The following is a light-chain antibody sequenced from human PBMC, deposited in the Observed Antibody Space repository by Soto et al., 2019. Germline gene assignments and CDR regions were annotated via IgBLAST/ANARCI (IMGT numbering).Light chain of an antibody. CDR2: DDS. Sequence: SYELTQPPSVSVAPGQTASITCGGNDIETKSVHWYQHKPGQAPVLVVYDDSDRPSGIPERFAGSNSGNTATLTISRVEAGDEAEYYCQVWDRSSDHYVFGTGTKVTVL. V-gene: IGLV3-21*02. CDR3: QVWDRSSDHYV. J-gene: IGLJ1*01. CDR1: DIETKS.